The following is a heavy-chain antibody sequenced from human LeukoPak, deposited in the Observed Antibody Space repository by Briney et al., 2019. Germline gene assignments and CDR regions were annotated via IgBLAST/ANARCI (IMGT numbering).Heavy chain of an antibody. CDR3: AKSDGLHPSYGMDV. D-gene: IGHD5-24*01. CDR2: ISSNGGST. CDR1: GFTFSANA. J-gene: IGHJ6*02. V-gene: IGHV3-64*01. Sequence: PGGSLRLSCAASGFTFSANAMHWVRQAPGKGLEYVTGISSNGGSTYYANSVKGTFTISRDNSKNTLYVQMGSLRAEDMAVYYCAKSDGLHPSYGMDVWGQGTTVTVPS.